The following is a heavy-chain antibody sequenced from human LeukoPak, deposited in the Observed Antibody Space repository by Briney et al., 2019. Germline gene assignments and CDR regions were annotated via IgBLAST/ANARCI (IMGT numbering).Heavy chain of an antibody. CDR3: ARLSGYSSGHYYSDY. CDR2: IYYRGST. CDR1: GGSTSSDY. Sequence: SETLSLTCTVSGGSTSSDYWSWIRQPPGKGLEWIGYIYYRGSTNYNPSLKSRVTISVDTSKNQFSLKLSSVTAADTAVYYCARLSGYSSGHYYSDYWGQGTLVTVSS. J-gene: IGHJ4*02. D-gene: IGHD3-22*01. V-gene: IGHV4-59*01.